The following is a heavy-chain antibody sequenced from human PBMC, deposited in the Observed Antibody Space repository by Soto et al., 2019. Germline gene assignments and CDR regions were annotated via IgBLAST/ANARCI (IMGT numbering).Heavy chain of an antibody. CDR1: GGSISSSSYY. CDR2: IYYSGST. Sequence: SETLSLPCTVSGGSISSSSYYWGWIRQPPGKGLEWIGSIYYSGSTYYNPSLKSRVTISVDTSKNQFSLKLSSVTAADTAVYYCARHPSIAVAILNWFDPWGQGTLVTVSS. V-gene: IGHV4-39*01. CDR3: ARHPSIAVAILNWFDP. D-gene: IGHD6-19*01. J-gene: IGHJ5*02.